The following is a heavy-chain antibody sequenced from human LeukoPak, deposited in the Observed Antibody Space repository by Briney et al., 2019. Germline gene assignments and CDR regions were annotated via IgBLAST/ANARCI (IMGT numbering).Heavy chain of an antibody. Sequence: EXLXLXXXXSGGSIXXYYWSWIRXPPGKGLEWIGYIYDSGSTNYNPSLKSRVTISVDTSKNQFSLKVTSVTAADTAVYYCARGSTDYFNYWGQGTLVTVSS. J-gene: IGHJ4*02. CDR2: IYDSGST. CDR1: GGSIXXYY. CDR3: ARGSTDYFNY. V-gene: IGHV4-59*01.